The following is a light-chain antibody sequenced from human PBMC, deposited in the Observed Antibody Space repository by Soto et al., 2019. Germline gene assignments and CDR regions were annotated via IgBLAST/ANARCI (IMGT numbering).Light chain of an antibody. J-gene: IGKJ1*01. CDR1: QSVNSWY. CDR3: QQYNYSPTT. Sequence: ELVLTQSPGTLSLSPGERATLSCRASQSVNSWYLAWYQQKPGQAPRLLIYDASSRATGIPDRFSGSGSGTDFTLTISRLETEDFAVYYCQQYNYSPTTFGQGTKVEIK. CDR2: DAS. V-gene: IGKV3-20*01.